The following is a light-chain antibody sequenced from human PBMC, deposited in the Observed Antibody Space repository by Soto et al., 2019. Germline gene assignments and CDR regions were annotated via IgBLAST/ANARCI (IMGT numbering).Light chain of an antibody. J-gene: IGLJ1*01. CDR2: SNN. Sequence: QSVLTQPPSASGTPGQRVTISCSGSSSNIGSNTVNWYQQLPGTAPKLLIYSNNQRPSGVPDRFPGSKSGTSASLAISGLQSEDEADYYCAAWDDSLNGYVFGTGTKVTAL. CDR3: AAWDDSLNGYV. V-gene: IGLV1-44*01. CDR1: SSNIGSNT.